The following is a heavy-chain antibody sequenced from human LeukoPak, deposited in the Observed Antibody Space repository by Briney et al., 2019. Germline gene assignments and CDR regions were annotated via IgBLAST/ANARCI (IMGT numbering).Heavy chain of an antibody. D-gene: IGHD5-18*01. Sequence: GGSLRLSCAASGFTFSSYGMHWVRQAPGKGRDWFGLTRNKANSYTTEYAASVKGRFTISRDDSKNSLYLQMNSLKTEDTAVYYCASTPGYSYGNDAFDMWGQGTMVTVSS. J-gene: IGHJ3*02. CDR1: GFTFSSYG. V-gene: IGHV3-72*01. CDR3: ASTPGYSYGNDAFDM. CDR2: TRNKANSYTT.